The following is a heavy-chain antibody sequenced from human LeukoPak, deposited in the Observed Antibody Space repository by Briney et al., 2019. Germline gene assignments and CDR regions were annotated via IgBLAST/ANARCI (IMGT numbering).Heavy chain of an antibody. CDR3: AGDRNSDWYSPLDY. V-gene: IGHV3-23*01. Sequence: PGGSLRLSCVASGFTFTKCVMSWIRQAPGKGLEWVALITATGDTAYYADSVKGRFTISRDNSMNTVYMQMDSLRAEDTAIYYCAGDRNSDWYSPLDYWGQGSQVTVSP. J-gene: IGHJ4*02. D-gene: IGHD6-19*01. CDR1: GFTFTKCV. CDR2: ITATGDTA.